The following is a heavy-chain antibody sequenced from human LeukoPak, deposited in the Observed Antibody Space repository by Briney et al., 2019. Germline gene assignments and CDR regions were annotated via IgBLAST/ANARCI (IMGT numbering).Heavy chain of an antibody. CDR2: IKQDGSEK. Sequence: PGGSLRLSCAASGFTFSSYWMSWVRQAPGKGLEWVANIKQDGSEKYYVDSVKGRFTISRDNTKNSLYLQMNSLRAEDTAVYYCARDRGYGDYESAFDIWGQGTMVTVSS. V-gene: IGHV3-7*01. D-gene: IGHD4-17*01. CDR3: ARDRGYGDYESAFDI. J-gene: IGHJ3*02. CDR1: GFTFSSYW.